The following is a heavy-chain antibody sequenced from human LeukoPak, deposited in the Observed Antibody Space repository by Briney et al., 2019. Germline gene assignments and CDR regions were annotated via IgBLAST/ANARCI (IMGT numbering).Heavy chain of an antibody. CDR2: IIPIFGIA. CDR3: ASGGYYDSSGYYEGEFDY. D-gene: IGHD3-22*01. V-gene: IGHV1-69*04. J-gene: IGHJ4*02. Sequence: SVKVSCKASGGTFSSYAISWVRQAPGQGLEWMGRIIPIFGIANYAQKFQGRVTITADKSTSTAYMELSSLRSEDTAVYYCASGGYYDSSGYYEGEFDYWGQGTLVAVSS. CDR1: GGTFSSYA.